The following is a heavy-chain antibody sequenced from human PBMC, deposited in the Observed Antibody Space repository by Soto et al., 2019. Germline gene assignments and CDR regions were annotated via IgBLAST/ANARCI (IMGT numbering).Heavy chain of an antibody. J-gene: IGHJ6*02. CDR1: GFTFSSYS. CDR2: ISSSSSYI. Sequence: EVQLVESGGGLVKPGGSLRLSCAASGFTFSSYSMNWVRQAPGKGLEWVSSISSSSSYIYYADSVKGRFTISRDNAKNSLYLQMNSLRAEDTAVYYCARDPDTAMVFVYYYGMDVWGQGTTVTVSS. V-gene: IGHV3-21*01. CDR3: ARDPDTAMVFVYYYGMDV. D-gene: IGHD5-18*01.